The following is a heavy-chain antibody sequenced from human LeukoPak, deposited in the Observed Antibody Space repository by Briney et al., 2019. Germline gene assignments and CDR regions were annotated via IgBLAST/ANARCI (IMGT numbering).Heavy chain of an antibody. CDR3: ARGAARRMVNFDY. V-gene: IGHV3-21*01. D-gene: IGHD6-6*01. CDR1: GFTFISYS. Sequence: GGSLRLSCAASGFTFISYSMNWVRQAPGRGLEWVSSISSSSSYIYYADSVKGRFTISRDNAKNSLYLQMNSLRAEDTAVYYCARGAARRMVNFDYWGQGTLVTVSS. CDR2: ISSSSSYI. J-gene: IGHJ4*02.